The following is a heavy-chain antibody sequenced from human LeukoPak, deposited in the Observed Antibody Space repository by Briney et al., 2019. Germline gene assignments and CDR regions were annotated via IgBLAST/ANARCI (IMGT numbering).Heavy chain of an antibody. CDR2: IYTSGST. Sequence: SETLSLTCTVSGGSFSSYYWSWIRQPPGKGLEWIGYIYTSGSTNYNPSLKSRVTISVDTSKNQFSLRLTSVTAAETAVYYCARSATVTTGYFDYWGQGALVTVSS. CDR3: ARSATVTTGYFDY. J-gene: IGHJ4*02. V-gene: IGHV4-4*09. CDR1: GGSFSSYY. D-gene: IGHD4-17*01.